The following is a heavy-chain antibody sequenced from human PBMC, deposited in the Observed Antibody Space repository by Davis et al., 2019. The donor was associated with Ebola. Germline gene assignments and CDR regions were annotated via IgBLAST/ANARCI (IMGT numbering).Heavy chain of an antibody. D-gene: IGHD6-13*01. J-gene: IGHJ4*02. V-gene: IGHV3-74*01. CDR1: GFTFSNFW. Sequence: HTGGSLRLSCAASGFTFSNFWMHWVRQTPGKGLVCVSRISNDGSITNYADSVKGRFTISRDNAKNTLYLQMNSLRADDTAVYYCAKEAAAGHGYYFDYWGQGTLVTVSS. CDR2: ISNDGSIT. CDR3: AKEAAAGHGYYFDY.